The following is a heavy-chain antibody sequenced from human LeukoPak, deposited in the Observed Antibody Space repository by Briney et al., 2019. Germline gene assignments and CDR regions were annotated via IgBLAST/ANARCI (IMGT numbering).Heavy chain of an antibody. J-gene: IGHJ6*03. CDR1: GGSISSGSYY. Sequence: SETLSLTCTVSGGSISSGSYYWSWIRQPAGKGLEWIGRIYTSGSTNYNPSLKSRVIISVDTSKDQFSLKLSSVTAADTAVYYCARDCALRVRGYNYYYYMDVWGKGTTVTISS. V-gene: IGHV4-61*02. D-gene: IGHD3-10*01. CDR2: IYTSGST. CDR3: ARDCALRVRGYNYYYYMDV.